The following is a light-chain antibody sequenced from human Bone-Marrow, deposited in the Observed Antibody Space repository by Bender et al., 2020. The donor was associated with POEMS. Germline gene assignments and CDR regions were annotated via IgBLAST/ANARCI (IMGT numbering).Light chain of an antibody. CDR3: FSTDSSDNYSGV. CDR2: EDS. J-gene: IGLJ3*02. V-gene: IGLV3-10*01. Sequence: SYELTQPPSVSVSPGQTARITCSGEALPKKYAYWYQKKSGQAPVLVIYEDSKPPSGIPERFSGSSSGTMATLTITGAQVEDEADYYCFSTDSSDNYSGVFGGGTKLTVL. CDR1: ALPKKY.